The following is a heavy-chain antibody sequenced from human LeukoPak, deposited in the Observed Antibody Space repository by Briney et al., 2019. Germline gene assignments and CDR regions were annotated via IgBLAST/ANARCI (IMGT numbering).Heavy chain of an antibody. V-gene: IGHV3-23*01. CDR3: ARTQLWLRWLDY. J-gene: IGHJ4*02. Sequence: HPGGSLRLSCAASGFTLNNYVMSWVRQAPGKGLEWVSATSSSDAGTYHADSVRGRFTIPRDNSKNTLYLQMNSLRAEDTAVYYCARTQLWLRWLDYWGQGTLVTVSS. CDR2: TSSSDAGT. CDR1: GFTLNNYV. D-gene: IGHD5-18*01.